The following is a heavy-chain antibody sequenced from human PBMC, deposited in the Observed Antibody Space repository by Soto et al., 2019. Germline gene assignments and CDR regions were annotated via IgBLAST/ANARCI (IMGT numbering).Heavy chain of an antibody. J-gene: IGHJ4*02. CDR3: ARDVVGLTHFDY. CDR1: GDSISTYY. CDR2: TYYIGRT. Sequence: QVQLQESGPGLVKPSETLSLTCTVSGDSISTYYWNWIRQPLGKGLEWIGYTYYIGRTNYNPSLKSRVTISLDTSRNRISLNLNSVTAADTAIYYCARDVVGLTHFDYWGQGILVTVSS. V-gene: IGHV4-59*13. D-gene: IGHD2-21*01.